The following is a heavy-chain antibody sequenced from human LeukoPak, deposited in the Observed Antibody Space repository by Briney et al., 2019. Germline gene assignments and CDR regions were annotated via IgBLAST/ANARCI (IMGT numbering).Heavy chain of an antibody. CDR2: IYHSGST. J-gene: IGHJ4*02. CDR3: ARESVAAPYCFDY. Sequence: PSETLSLTCAVSGGSISSGGYSWSWIRQPPGKGLEWLGYIYHSGSTYYNPSSKSQFTISVDRSKDQFSLKLSSVTAADTAVYYCARESVAAPYCFDYWGQGTLVTVSS. D-gene: IGHD2-15*01. V-gene: IGHV4-30-2*01. CDR1: GGSISSGGYS.